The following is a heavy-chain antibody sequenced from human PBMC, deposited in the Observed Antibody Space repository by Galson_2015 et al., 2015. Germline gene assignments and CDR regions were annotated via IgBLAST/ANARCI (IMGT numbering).Heavy chain of an antibody. CDR2: IYPGDSET. CDR1: GYSFTNYW. V-gene: IGHV5-51*01. J-gene: IGHJ5*02. Sequence: QSGAEVTKPGESLKISCTGSGYSFTNYWLAWVRQMPGKGLEWMGIIYPGDSETKYSPSFQGQVTFSADKSINTAYLQWSSLKASDTAMYYCARGRVGYFSGDACFSPLDPWGQGTLVTVSS. CDR3: ARGRVGYFSGDACFSPLDP. D-gene: IGHD2-15*01.